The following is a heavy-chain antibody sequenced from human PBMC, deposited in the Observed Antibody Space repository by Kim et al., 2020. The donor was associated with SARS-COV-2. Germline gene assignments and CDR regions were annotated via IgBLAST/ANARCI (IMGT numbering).Heavy chain of an antibody. V-gene: IGHV1-18*01. CDR2: ISPDNGET. CDR3: ARAKSGCVY. J-gene: IGHJ1*01. D-gene: IGHD3-3*01. CDR1: GYTFSAHG. Sequence: ASVKVSCKASGYTFSAHGITCVRQAPGQGLQWVGWISPDNGETNLQQSFQGRVAMTTDPSTDTAYMELTSLRPDHTATYYCARAKSGCVYWGQGTLVTVS.